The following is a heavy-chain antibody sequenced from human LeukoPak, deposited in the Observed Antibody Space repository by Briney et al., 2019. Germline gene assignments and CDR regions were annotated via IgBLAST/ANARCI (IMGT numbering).Heavy chain of an antibody. D-gene: IGHD5-18*01. V-gene: IGHV4-59*01. J-gene: IGHJ2*01. Sequence: PSEPLSLTCTVSGGSISSYYWSWFRQTPGKGPEWIGYIYYSGSTKYNPSLKSRVTISVDRSKNQFSLKLNSVTAADTAVYYCARYWGVQLWPHWYFDLWGRGSLVTVSS. CDR1: GGSISSYY. CDR2: IYYSGST. CDR3: ARYWGVQLWPHWYFDL.